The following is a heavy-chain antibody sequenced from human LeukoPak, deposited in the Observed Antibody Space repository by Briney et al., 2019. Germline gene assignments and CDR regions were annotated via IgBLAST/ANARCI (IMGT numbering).Heavy chain of an antibody. CDR2: ISYDGSNK. D-gene: IGHD4-17*01. CDR3: ATLTTVTTVDY. CDR1: GFTFSSYA. J-gene: IGHJ4*02. V-gene: IGHV3-30*01. Sequence: GGSLRLSCAASGFTFSSYAMHWVRQAPGKGVGWVAVISYDGSNKYYADSVKGRFTISRDNSKNTLYLQMNSLRAEDTAVYYCATLTTVTTVDYWGQGTLVTVSS.